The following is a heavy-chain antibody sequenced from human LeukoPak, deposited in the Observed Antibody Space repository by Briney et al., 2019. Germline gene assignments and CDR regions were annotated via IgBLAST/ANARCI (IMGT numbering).Heavy chain of an antibody. D-gene: IGHD6-19*01. CDR2: IYTSGST. CDR3: ARTPTSRWYWFDP. V-gene: IGHV4-4*07. J-gene: IGHJ5*02. Sequence: PSETLSLTCTVSGGITSYYWSWIRQPAGKGLEWIGRIYTSGSTDYNPSLKSRVTMSVDTSKNQISLKLTSVTAADTAVYYCARTPTSRWYWFDPWGQGTLVTVSS. CDR1: GGITSYY.